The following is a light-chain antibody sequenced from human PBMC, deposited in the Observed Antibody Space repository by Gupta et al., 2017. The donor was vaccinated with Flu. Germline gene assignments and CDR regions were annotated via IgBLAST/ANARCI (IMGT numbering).Light chain of an antibody. CDR2: EDT. Sequence: NFMLTQPHSVSESPGKTVIISCTRTSGSIASNYVQWYQQRPGRSPTSVIYEDTRRPSGVPDRFSGSTDSSSNSASLTISGLQTEDEADYYCQSYDVNILYLCGTGTKVNV. J-gene: IGLJ1*01. CDR1: SGSIASNY. V-gene: IGLV6-57*01. CDR3: QSYDVNILYL.